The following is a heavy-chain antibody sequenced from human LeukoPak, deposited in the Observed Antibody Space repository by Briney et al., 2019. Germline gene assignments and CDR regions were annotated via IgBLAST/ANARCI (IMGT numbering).Heavy chain of an antibody. V-gene: IGHV3-23*01. Sequence: GGSLRLSCAASGFTFSSYAMSWVRQAPGKGLEWVSAINSGKTYYADSVKGRFTISRDNSKNTLYLQMSSLRAEHTAIYYCAKDPLGRFDPWGQGTLVTVSS. CDR1: GFTFSSYA. D-gene: IGHD1-14*01. CDR3: AKDPLGRFDP. CDR2: INSGKT. J-gene: IGHJ5*02.